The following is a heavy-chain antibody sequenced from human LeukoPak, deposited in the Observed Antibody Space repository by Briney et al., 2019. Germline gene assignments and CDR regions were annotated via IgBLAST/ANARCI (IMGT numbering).Heavy chain of an antibody. D-gene: IGHD6-6*01. CDR2: FSAYNGNT. V-gene: IGHV1-18*01. CDR3: AKDADIEVEYSSSSSSDY. Sequence: GASVKLSCTSSGYTFTSYGISWVRQSPGQGLGWRGGFSAYNGNTHYAKKRQGRVTMNTDPPTNTDYQELRSLRYDNTDVYYCAKDADIEVEYSSSSSSDYWGQGTLITVSS. J-gene: IGHJ4*02. CDR1: GYTFTSYG.